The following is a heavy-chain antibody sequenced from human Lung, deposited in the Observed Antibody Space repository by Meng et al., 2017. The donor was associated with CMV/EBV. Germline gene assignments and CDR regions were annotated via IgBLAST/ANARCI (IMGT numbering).Heavy chain of an antibody. Sequence: SCAASGLLFDDYAMHWVRQAPGKGLEWVSGISWNSGSIGYADSVKGRFTISRDNAKNSLFLQMNSLRAEDMGVYYCAKDTGSRGGYTLDVWGQGTTVTVSS. CDR3: AKDTGSRGGYTLDV. CDR1: GLLFDDYA. V-gene: IGHV3-9*03. CDR2: ISWNSGSI. J-gene: IGHJ6*02. D-gene: IGHD5-24*01.